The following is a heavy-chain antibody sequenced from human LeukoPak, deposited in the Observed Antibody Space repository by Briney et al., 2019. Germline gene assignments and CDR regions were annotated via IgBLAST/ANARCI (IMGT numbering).Heavy chain of an antibody. CDR1: GGTFSSYI. J-gene: IGHJ4*02. Sequence: SAKVSCKASGGTFSSYIIKWVRQAPGQGLEWMGGIIPMFGTTIYAQKFQGRVTITADKSTGTAYMELSSLRSEDTAVYYCARGYPSTLYKADYVHPYYLDYWGQGTLVTVSS. CDR2: IIPMFGTT. CDR3: ARGYPSTLYKADYVHPYYLDY. D-gene: IGHD4-17*01. V-gene: IGHV1-69*06.